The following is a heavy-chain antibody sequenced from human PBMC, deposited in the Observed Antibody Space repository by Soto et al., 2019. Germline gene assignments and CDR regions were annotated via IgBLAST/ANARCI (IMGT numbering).Heavy chain of an antibody. CDR2: INPSGGST. D-gene: IGHD3-9*01. CDR3: TTEYDILTAVSYGMDV. CDR1: GYTFTSYY. Sequence: GASVKVSCKASGYTFTSYYMHWVRQAPGQGLEWMGIINPSGGSTSYAQKFQGRVTMTRDTSTSTVYMELSSLRSEDTAVYYCTTEYDILTAVSYGMDVWGQGTTVTVSS. J-gene: IGHJ6*02. V-gene: IGHV1-46*01.